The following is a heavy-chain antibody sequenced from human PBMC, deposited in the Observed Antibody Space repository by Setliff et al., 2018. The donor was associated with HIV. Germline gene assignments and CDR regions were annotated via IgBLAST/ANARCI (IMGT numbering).Heavy chain of an antibody. J-gene: IGHJ4*02. D-gene: IGHD5-18*01. V-gene: IGHV4-34*01. CDR3: AKGSLPSGYSYGFFDY. Sequence: SETLSLTCAVYGGSLSGYYCSWIRQPPGGGLEWIGQINHRGSTIYNPSLKSRVTISVDTSKNQFSLRLNSLTAADTAVYYCAKGSLPSGYSYGFFDYWGQGTLVTVSS. CDR1: GGSLSGYY. CDR2: INHRGST.